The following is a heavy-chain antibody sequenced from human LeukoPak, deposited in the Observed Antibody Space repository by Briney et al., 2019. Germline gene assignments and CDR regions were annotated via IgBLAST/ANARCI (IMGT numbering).Heavy chain of an antibody. J-gene: IGHJ4*02. CDR2: INWNGGNT. CDR1: GFTFADYA. Sequence: GGSLRLSCAASGFTFADYAMSWVRQAPGKGLEWVSGINWNGGNTGSADSVKGRFTISRDNAKNSLYLQMNSLRAEDTALYYCAATYSGNWEFDYWGQGTLVTVSS. D-gene: IGHD1-26*01. CDR3: AATYSGNWEFDY. V-gene: IGHV3-20*04.